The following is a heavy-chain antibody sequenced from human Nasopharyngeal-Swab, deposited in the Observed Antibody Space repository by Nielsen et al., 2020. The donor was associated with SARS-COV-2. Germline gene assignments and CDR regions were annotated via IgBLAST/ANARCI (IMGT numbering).Heavy chain of an antibody. J-gene: IGHJ4*02. CDR1: GGSISSGAYY. Sequence: SETLSLTCPVSGGSISSGAYYWSWIRQHPGKGLSWLLYLYYSGSTYYNPSLKSRVTISADTSKNQFSLKLSSVTAADTAVYYCARARRNFVVVSAFDYWGQGTLVTVSS. D-gene: IGHD2-21*02. CDR2: LYYSGST. CDR3: ARARRNFVVVSAFDY. V-gene: IGHV4-31*03.